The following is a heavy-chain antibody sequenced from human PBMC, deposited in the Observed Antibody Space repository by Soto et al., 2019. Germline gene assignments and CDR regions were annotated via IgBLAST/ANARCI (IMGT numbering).Heavy chain of an antibody. V-gene: IGHV4-59*01. CDR2: IYYSGST. D-gene: IGHD4-17*01. Sequence: SETLSLTCTVSGGSISSYYWSWIRQPPGKGLEWIGYIYYSGSTNYNPPLKSRVTISVDTSKNQFSLKLSSVTAADTAVYYCARATDYGDYLDYYYMDVWGKGTTVTVSS. CDR3: ARATDYGDYLDYYYMDV. CDR1: GGSISSYY. J-gene: IGHJ6*03.